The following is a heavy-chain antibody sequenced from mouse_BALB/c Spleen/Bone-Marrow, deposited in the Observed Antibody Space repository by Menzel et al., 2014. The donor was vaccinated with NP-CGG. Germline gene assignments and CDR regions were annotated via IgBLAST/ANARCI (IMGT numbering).Heavy chain of an antibody. Sequence: QVQLQHSGAELVKPGASVKMSCKASGYTFTNYNMHWVKQTPGQGLEWIGAIYPGNGDTSYNQKFKGKATLTADKSSSTAYMQLSSLTSEDSAVYYCARGGYGNYLYYAMDYWGQGTSVTVSS. J-gene: IGHJ4*01. CDR3: ARGGYGNYLYYAMDY. CDR2: IYPGNGDT. D-gene: IGHD2-10*02. V-gene: IGHV1-12*01. CDR1: GYTFTNYN.